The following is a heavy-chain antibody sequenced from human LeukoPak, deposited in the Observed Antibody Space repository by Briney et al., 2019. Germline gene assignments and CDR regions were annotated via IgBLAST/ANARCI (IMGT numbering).Heavy chain of an antibody. Sequence: PSETLSLTCAVYGGSFSGYYWSWIRQPPGKGLEWIGEINHSGSTNYNPSLKSRVTISVDTSKNQFSLKLSSVTAADTAMYYCARGAMVRGVRKTSYNWFDPWGQGTLVTVSS. CDR2: INHSGST. J-gene: IGHJ5*02. V-gene: IGHV4-34*01. CDR1: GGSFSGYY. D-gene: IGHD3-10*01. CDR3: ARGAMVRGVRKTSYNWFDP.